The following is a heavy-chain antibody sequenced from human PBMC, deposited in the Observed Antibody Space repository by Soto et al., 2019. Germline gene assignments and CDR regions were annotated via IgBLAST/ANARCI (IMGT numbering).Heavy chain of an antibody. Sequence: DVQLEESGGGLVKPGGSLRLSCVASEFTFSVYSMNWVRQAPGKGLEWVSSISSGSSYIYYADSVKGRFTISRDNDKSSRFLHRNSLRVDDTAVYYCTRDRFKIRGGYYHYYGMDVWGQGITVTVSS. CDR2: ISSGSSYI. V-gene: IGHV3-21*02. CDR1: EFTFSVYS. J-gene: IGHJ6*02. D-gene: IGHD3-10*01. CDR3: TRDRFKIRGGYYHYYGMDV.